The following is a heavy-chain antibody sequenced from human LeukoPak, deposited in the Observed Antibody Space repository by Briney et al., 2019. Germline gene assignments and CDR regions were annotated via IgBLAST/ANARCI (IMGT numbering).Heavy chain of an antibody. CDR3: ARDPLIDHSSGSEFDP. CDR1: GFTFSSYA. Sequence: PGGSLRLSCAASGFTFSSYAMSWVRQAPGKGLEWVSAISGSGGSTYYADSVKGRFTISRDNSKNTLYLQMNSLRAEDTAVYYRARDPLIDHSSGSEFDPWGQGTLVTVSS. CDR2: ISGSGGST. V-gene: IGHV3-23*01. D-gene: IGHD6-19*01. J-gene: IGHJ5*02.